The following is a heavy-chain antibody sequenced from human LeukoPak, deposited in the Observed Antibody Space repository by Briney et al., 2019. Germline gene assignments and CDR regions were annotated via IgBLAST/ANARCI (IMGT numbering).Heavy chain of an antibody. V-gene: IGHV1-2*02. CDR2: IKPNNGDT. Sequence: ASVKVSCKASGYTFTGYDIHWVRQAPGQRREWMGWIKPNNGDTDYAQKFQGRVALTRDPSITTAYMELSSLISDDTAIYYCARVGVANGDKSARFDWNFDLWGRGTLVTVSS. J-gene: IGHJ2*01. D-gene: IGHD4-17*01. CDR3: ARVGVANGDKSARFDWNFDL. CDR1: GYTFTGYD.